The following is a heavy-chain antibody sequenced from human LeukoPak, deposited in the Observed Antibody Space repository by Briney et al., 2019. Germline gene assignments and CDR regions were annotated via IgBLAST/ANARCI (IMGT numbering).Heavy chain of an antibody. CDR1: GGSFSGYY. J-gene: IGHJ4*02. CDR2: INHSGST. V-gene: IGHV4-34*01. D-gene: IGHD5-18*01. Sequence: SETLSLTCAVYGGSFSGYYWSWIRQPPGKGLEWIGEINHSGSTNYNPSLKSRVTISVDTSKNQFSLKLNSVTAADTAVYYCARRGYTYGLWGQGTLVTVSS. CDR3: ARRGYTYGL.